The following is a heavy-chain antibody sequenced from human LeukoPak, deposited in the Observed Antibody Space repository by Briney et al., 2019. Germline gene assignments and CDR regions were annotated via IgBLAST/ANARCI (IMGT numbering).Heavy chain of an antibody. J-gene: IGHJ6*03. CDR1: GFAFSSYG. V-gene: IGHV3-48*01. CDR2: ISSSSSTI. D-gene: IGHD3-10*01. Sequence: PGGSLRLSCAASGFAFSSYGMHWVRQAPGKGLEWVSYISSSSSTIYYADSVKGRFTISRDNAKNSLYLQMNSLRVEDTAVYYCVRDGGSGSFDYDMDVWGKGTTVSISS. CDR3: VRDGGSGSFDYDMDV.